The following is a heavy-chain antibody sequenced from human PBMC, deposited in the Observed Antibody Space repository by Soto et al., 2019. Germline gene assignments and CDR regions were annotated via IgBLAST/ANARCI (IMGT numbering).Heavy chain of an antibody. CDR2: ISGSGGST. J-gene: IGHJ6*03. CDR3: AKDHLSCSGGSCYSVYYYYMDV. V-gene: IGHV3-23*01. D-gene: IGHD2-15*01. CDR1: GFTFSSYA. Sequence: GGSLRLSCAASGFTFSSYAMSWVRQAPGKGLEWVSAISGSGGSTYYADSVKGRFTISRDNSKNTLYLQMNSLRAEDTAVYYCAKDHLSCSGGSCYSVYYYYMDVWGKGTTVTVSS.